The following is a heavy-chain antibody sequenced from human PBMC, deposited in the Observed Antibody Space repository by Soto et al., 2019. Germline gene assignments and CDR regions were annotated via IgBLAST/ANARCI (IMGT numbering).Heavy chain of an antibody. J-gene: IGHJ5*02. CDR3: ARDGQWLVNWFDP. D-gene: IGHD6-19*01. Sequence: ASVEVSCKXSGYTFTSYAMHWVRQAPGQRLEWMGWINAGNGNTKYSQKFQGRVTITRDTSASTAYMELSSLRSEDTAVYYCARDGQWLVNWFDPWGQGTLVTVS. CDR2: INAGNGNT. CDR1: GYTFTSYA. V-gene: IGHV1-3*01.